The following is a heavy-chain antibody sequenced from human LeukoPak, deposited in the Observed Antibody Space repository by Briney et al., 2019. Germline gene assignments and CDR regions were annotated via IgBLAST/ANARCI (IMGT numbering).Heavy chain of an antibody. Sequence: GGSLRLSCAPSGFTFSSYSMNWVRQAPGKGLQWVSSISSSSSYIYYADSVKGRFTISRDNAKNSLYLRMNSLRAEDTAVYYCARDGMSSGSSYFDYWGQGTLVTVSS. CDR1: GFTFSSYS. D-gene: IGHD6-19*01. V-gene: IGHV3-21*01. J-gene: IGHJ4*02. CDR2: ISSSSSYI. CDR3: ARDGMSSGSSYFDY.